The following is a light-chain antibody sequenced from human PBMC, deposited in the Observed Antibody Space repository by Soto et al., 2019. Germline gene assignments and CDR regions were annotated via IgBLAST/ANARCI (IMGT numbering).Light chain of an antibody. CDR1: ISNLGSNF. CDR3: AAWDDSLSAVV. V-gene: IGLV1-47*01. Sequence: QSVLTQPPSASGTPGQRVTISCSGSISNLGSNFIYWYQQLPAATPQLLITKNNERPSGVPDRFSGSKSGTSASLAIGGLRSEDEADYHCAAWDDSLSAVVFGGGTKLTVL. J-gene: IGLJ3*02. CDR2: KNN.